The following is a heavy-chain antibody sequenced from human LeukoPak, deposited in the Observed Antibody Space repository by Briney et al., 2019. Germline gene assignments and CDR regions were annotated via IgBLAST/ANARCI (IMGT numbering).Heavy chain of an antibody. D-gene: IGHD5-18*01. J-gene: IGHJ4*02. V-gene: IGHV4-59*08. CDR1: GGSISSYY. CDR3: ARRTAMELDY. Sequence: PSETLSLTCTVSGGSISSYYWSWIRQPPGKGLEWIGYIYYSGSTNYNPSLKSRVTISVETSKNQFSLKLSSVSAADTAVYYCARRTAMELDYWGQGTLVIVSS. CDR2: IYYSGST.